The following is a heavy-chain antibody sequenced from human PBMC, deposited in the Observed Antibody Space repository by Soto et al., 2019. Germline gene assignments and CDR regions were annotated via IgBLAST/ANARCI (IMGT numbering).Heavy chain of an antibody. CDR1: GFTLSGYA. Sequence: EVQLAESGGGLAQPGGSLRLSCAASGFTLSGYAMDWVRQAPGKGLEYVSGISSNGVGTYYANSVQGRFTISRDNSKNTVYLQMGSMRPDDMAVYYCARRVRPDFYYTDVWGKGTTVTVS. CDR3: ARRVRPDFYYTDV. CDR2: ISSNGVGT. D-gene: IGHD3-10*02. J-gene: IGHJ6*03. V-gene: IGHV3-64*01.